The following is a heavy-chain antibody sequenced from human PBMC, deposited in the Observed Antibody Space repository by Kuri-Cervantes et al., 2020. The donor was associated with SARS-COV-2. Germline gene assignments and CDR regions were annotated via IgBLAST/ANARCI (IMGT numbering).Heavy chain of an antibody. J-gene: IGHJ3*02. CDR3: SGGRGDGEYYDYVWGSYRYLDDAFDI. CDR1: GYTFTSYY. V-gene: IGHV1-46*01. D-gene: IGHD3-16*02. Sequence: ASVKVSCKASGYTFTSYYMHWVRQAPGQGLEWMGIINPSGGSTSYAQKFQGRVTMTRDMSTSTVYMELSSQRSEDTAVYYCSGGRGDGEYYDYVWGSYRYLDDAFDIWGQGTMVTVSS. CDR2: INPSGGST.